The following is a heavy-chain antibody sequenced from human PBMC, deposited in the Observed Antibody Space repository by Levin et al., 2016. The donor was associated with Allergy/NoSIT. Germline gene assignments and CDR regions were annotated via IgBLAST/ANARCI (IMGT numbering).Heavy chain of an antibody. CDR1: GFTFSNAW. D-gene: IGHD3-16*01. J-gene: IGHJ4*02. Sequence: GGSLRLSCAASGFTFSNAWMSWVRQAPGKGLEWVSSISSSSSYIYYADSVKGRFTISRDNAKNSLYLQMNSLRAEDTAVYYCATGGGMVSNYWGQGTLVTVSS. CDR3: ATGGGMVSNY. CDR2: ISSSSSYI. V-gene: IGHV3-21*01.